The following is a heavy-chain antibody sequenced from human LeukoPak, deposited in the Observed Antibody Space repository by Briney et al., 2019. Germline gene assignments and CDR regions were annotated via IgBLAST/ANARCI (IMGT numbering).Heavy chain of an antibody. V-gene: IGHV3-64*01. D-gene: IGHD6-19*01. J-gene: IGHJ6*03. CDR3: ARVPRKTSSGTSYYYMDV. CDR1: GFTFSSYA. CDR2: ISSNGGST. Sequence: PGGSLRLSCAASGFTFSSYAMHWVRQAPGKGLEYVSAISSNGGSTYYANSVKGRFTISRDNSKNTLYLQMGSLRAEDMAVYYCARVPRKTSSGTSYYYMDVWGKGTTVTVSS.